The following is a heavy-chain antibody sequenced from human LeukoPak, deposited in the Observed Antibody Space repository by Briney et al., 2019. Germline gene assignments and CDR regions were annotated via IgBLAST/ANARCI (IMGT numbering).Heavy chain of an antibody. CDR1: GGSISSGGYY. V-gene: IGHV4-39*01. Sequence: PSETLSLTCTVSGGSISSGGYYWSWIRQHPGKGLEWIGYIYYSGSTYYNPSLKSRVTISVDTSKNQFSLKLSSVTAADTAVYYCARHVREGNGYKLDYWGQGTLVTVSS. CDR2: IYYSGST. CDR3: ARHVREGNGYKLDY. D-gene: IGHD5-24*01. J-gene: IGHJ4*02.